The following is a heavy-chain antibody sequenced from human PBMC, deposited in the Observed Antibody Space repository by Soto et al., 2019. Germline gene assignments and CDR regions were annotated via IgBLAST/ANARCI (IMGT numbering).Heavy chain of an antibody. D-gene: IGHD6-19*01. J-gene: IGHJ4*02. V-gene: IGHV3-7*05. CDR3: ATWNGGWQF. CDR1: GFLFSEYY. Sequence: EVQLVESGGDLVQPGGSLRLSCAASGFLFSEYYMSWVRQAPGRGLEWVANINQDGGATFYVDSVRGRFTISRDNAESSLFLHINDLRAEDTALYFCATWNGGWQFWCQGTVVTVSS. CDR2: INQDGGAT.